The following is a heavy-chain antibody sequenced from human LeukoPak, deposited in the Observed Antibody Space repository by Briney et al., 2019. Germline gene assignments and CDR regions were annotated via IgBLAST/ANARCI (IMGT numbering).Heavy chain of an antibody. V-gene: IGHV4-4*07. Sequence: SETLSLTCSVSGGSISSYYWSWIRQPAGKGLEWIGHIYTSGTTNYNPSLMSRVTMSVDTSKNQFSLKLSSVTAADTAVYYCARGGPTGIDYWGQGTLVTVSS. D-gene: IGHD1-1*01. CDR2: IYTSGTT. CDR3: ARGGPTGIDY. CDR1: GGSISSYY. J-gene: IGHJ4*02.